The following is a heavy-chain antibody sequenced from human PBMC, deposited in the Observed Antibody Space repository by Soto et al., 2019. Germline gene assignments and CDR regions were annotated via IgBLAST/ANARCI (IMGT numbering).Heavy chain of an antibody. J-gene: IGHJ3*02. CDR1: GYTFTEYY. CDR2: MNPKGGGA. D-gene: IGHD5-18*01. Sequence: TVACKTYGYTFTEYYTHWLRQALGPALVWMRWMNPKGGGAYFAQKFQGSDTLTRETSIGTAYIEVNSLTSDDTAVYFCTRENIENSDGLYDAFDIWGQGTTVTVSS. V-gene: IGHV1-2*02. CDR3: TRENIENSDGLYDAFDI.